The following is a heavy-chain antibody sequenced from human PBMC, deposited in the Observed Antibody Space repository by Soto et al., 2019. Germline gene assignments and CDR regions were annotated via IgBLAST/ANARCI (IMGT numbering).Heavy chain of an antibody. Sequence: SETLSLTCTVSGGSISSGGYYWSWIRQHPGKGLERIGYIYYSGSTYYNPSLKSRVTISVDTSKNQFSLKLSSVTAADTAVYYCSREPTMVRGVPSYYYGMDVWGQGTTVTVSS. CDR3: SREPTMVRGVPSYYYGMDV. V-gene: IGHV4-31*03. D-gene: IGHD3-10*01. CDR2: IYYSGST. J-gene: IGHJ6*02. CDR1: GGSISSGGYY.